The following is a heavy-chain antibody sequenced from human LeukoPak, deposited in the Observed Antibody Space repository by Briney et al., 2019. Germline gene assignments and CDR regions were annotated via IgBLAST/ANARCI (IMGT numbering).Heavy chain of an antibody. D-gene: IGHD5-24*01. CDR1: GFTFSSYW. J-gene: IGHJ4*02. CDR2: ISSSSLYI. V-gene: IGHV3-21*01. CDR3: AREGDGYNSPIDY. Sequence: PGGSLRLSCAASGFTFSSYWMSWVRQAPGKGLEWVSSISSSSLYIYYADSVKGRFTISRDNAKNSLFLQMNSLRAEDTAVYYCAREGDGYNSPIDYWGQGTLVTVSS.